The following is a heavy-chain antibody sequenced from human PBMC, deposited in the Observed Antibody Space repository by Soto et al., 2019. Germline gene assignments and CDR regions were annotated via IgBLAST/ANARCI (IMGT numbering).Heavy chain of an antibody. CDR3: AKCLAVWSGYKGGYYYMDV. V-gene: IGHV3-23*01. CDR2: ISGSGGST. J-gene: IGHJ6*03. D-gene: IGHD3-3*01. Sequence: PGGSLRLSCAASGFTFSSYAMSWVRQAPGKGLEWVSAISGSGGSTYYADSVKGRFTISRDNSKNTLYLQMNSLRAEDTAVYYCAKCLAVWSGYKGGYYYMDVWGKGTTVTVSS. CDR1: GFTFSSYA.